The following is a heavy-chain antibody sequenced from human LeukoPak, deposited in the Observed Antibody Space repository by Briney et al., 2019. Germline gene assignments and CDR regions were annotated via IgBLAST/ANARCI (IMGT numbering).Heavy chain of an antibody. CDR1: GSTFSSYS. Sequence: PGGSLRLSCAASGSTFSSYSMNWVRQAPGKGLEWVSSISSSSGSIYYADSVKGRFTISRDNAKNSLYLQMNSLRVEDTAVYYCARDWNYFSCWGQGTLVTVSS. CDR3: ARDWNYFSC. V-gene: IGHV3-21*01. CDR2: ISSSSGSI. J-gene: IGHJ4*02. D-gene: IGHD1-1*01.